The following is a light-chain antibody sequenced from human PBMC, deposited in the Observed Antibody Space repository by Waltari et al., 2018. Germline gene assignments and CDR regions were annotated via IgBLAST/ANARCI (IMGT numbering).Light chain of an antibody. J-gene: IGLJ3*02. V-gene: IGLV5-37*01. CDR1: SDINVGDFI. Sequence: QPVLTQPPSSSASPGESARLTCTLPSDINVGDFILYWSQQNPGSPPRFLLYYNSDSEKAQGSGVPSRFSGSKDASANAGILLISGLQSEDEADYYCMFWPSNVWVFGGGTKLTVL. CDR2: YNSDSEK. CDR3: MFWPSNVWV.